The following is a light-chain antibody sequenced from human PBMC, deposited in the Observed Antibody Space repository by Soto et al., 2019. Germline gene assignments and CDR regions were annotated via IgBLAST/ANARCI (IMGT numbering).Light chain of an antibody. CDR3: QTWGTGILV. CDR1: SGHSSYA. V-gene: IGLV4-69*01. Sequence: QLVLTQSPSASASLRASVKLTCTLSSGHSSYAIAWHQQQPEKGPRYLMKLNSDGSHSKGDGIPDRFSGSSSGAERYLTISSLQSEDEADYYCQTWGTGILVFGGGTQLTVL. CDR2: LNSDGSH. J-gene: IGLJ3*02.